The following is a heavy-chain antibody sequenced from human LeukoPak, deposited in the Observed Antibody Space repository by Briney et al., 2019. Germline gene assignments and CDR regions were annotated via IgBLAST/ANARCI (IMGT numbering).Heavy chain of an antibody. V-gene: IGHV4-61*02. J-gene: IGHJ4*02. CDR3: ARGAAGYGDFDY. CDR1: GGSMNSGTYY. CDR2: FYTSGNT. Sequence: ASETLSLTCSVSGGSMNSGTYYWTWIRQPAGKELEWIGRFYTSGNTTYNPSLKSRVTISVDTSKNQFSLNLSSVTAADTAVYYCARGAAGYGDFDYWGQGTLVTVSS. D-gene: IGHD6-25*01.